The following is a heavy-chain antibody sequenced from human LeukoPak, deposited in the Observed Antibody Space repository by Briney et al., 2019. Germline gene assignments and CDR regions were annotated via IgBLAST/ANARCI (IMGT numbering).Heavy chain of an antibody. CDR1: GFIVSSYH. CDR2: ISSSDSTT. D-gene: IGHD3-22*01. V-gene: IGHV3-23*01. CDR3: AKNGGSITMIVVVISGIDY. Sequence: GGSLRLSCAASGFIVSSYHMNWVRQAPGKGLEWVSYISSSDSTTYYADSVKGRFTISRDNSKNTLYLQMNSLRAEDTAVYYCAKNGGSITMIVVVISGIDYWGQGTLVTVSS. J-gene: IGHJ4*02.